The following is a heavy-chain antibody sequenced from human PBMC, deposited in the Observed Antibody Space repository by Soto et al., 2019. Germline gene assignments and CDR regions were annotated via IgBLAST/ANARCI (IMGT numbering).Heavy chain of an antibody. Sequence: SETLSLTCAVSGDSLISATYWGWIRQPPGKGLEWIGCVYYSGTTFYNPSLKSRVAISVDTSKNQFSLKLRSVTAADTAVYYCARHLQRTDSGLSYVLDIWGQGTMVTVSS. CDR3: ARHLQRTDSGLSYVLDI. V-gene: IGHV4-38-2*01. D-gene: IGHD4-17*01. J-gene: IGHJ3*02. CDR2: VYYSGTT. CDR1: GDSLISATY.